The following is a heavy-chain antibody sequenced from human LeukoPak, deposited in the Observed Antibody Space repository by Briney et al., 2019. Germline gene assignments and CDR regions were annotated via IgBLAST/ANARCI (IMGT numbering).Heavy chain of an antibody. CDR2: ISKNGRNT. CDR1: GFTLSSYS. V-gene: IGHV3-64*02. CDR3: ARVDSGSACAS. D-gene: IGHD6-19*01. Sequence: GGSLRLSCAASGFTLSSYSMHWVRQAPGKGLEFVSAISKNGRNTYYGDSMKGRFTISRDISKNTLYLQMGSLRPEDMAVYYCARVDSGSACASWGQGILVTVSS. J-gene: IGHJ1*01.